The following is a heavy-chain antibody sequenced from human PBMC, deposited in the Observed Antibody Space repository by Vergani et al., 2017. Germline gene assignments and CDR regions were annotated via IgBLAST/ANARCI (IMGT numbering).Heavy chain of an antibody. J-gene: IGHJ6*02. CDR3: SSGGSGSYVGYCYYGMDV. CDR2: IIPIFGTA. D-gene: IGHD3-10*01. V-gene: IGHV1-69*01. CDR1: GGTFSSYA. Sequence: QVQLVQSGAEVKKPGSSVKVSCKASGGTFSSYAISWVRQAPGQGLEWIGGIIPIFGTAYYAQKVQGRVTITADESTSTCYMELSSLRSEDTAVYYCSSGGSGSYVGYCYYGMDVWGQGTTVTVSS.